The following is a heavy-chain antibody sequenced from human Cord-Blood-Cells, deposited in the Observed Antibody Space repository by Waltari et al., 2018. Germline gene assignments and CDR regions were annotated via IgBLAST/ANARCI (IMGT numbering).Heavy chain of an antibody. CDR1: GGSFSGYY. CDR2: INHSGST. D-gene: IGHD3-9*01. Sequence: QVQLQQWGAGLLKPSEPLSLTCAVYGGSFSGYYWSWIRQPPGKGLEWIGEINHSGSTNYNPSRKSRVTIAVDTSKKQFSRKLGAVTASDTAVYYCASGGAYYDILTGYYYWGQGTLVTVSS. V-gene: IGHV4-34*01. CDR3: ASGGAYYDILTGYYY. J-gene: IGHJ4*02.